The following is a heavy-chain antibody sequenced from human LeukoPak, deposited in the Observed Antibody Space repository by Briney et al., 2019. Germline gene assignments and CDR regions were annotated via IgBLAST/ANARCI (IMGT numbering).Heavy chain of an antibody. CDR1: GFTFSSYA. Sequence: PGGSLRLSCAASGFTFSSYAMHWVRQAPGKGLEWVAVITYDGSNKYYADSVKGRFTISRDNSKNTLYLQMNSLRAEDTAVYYCARDLSPTPYSSSWGFDYWGQGTLVTVSS. CDR3: ARDLSPTPYSSSWGFDY. D-gene: IGHD6-13*01. V-gene: IGHV3-30-3*01. CDR2: ITYDGSNK. J-gene: IGHJ4*02.